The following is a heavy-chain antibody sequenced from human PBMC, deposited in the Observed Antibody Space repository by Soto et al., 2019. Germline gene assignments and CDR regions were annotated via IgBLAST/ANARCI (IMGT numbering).Heavy chain of an antibody. CDR3: AKDRVESGLGEVDY. J-gene: IGHJ4*02. CDR1: GFTFSSYG. CDR2: ISYDGSQK. D-gene: IGHD3-16*01. Sequence: PGGSLRLSCAASGFTFSSYGMHWVRQAPGKGQEWVAIISYDGSQKYYGDSVKGRFTISRDNSKNTLFLQMNGLRAEDTAVYYCAKDRVESGLGEVDYWGQGTLGTVAS. V-gene: IGHV3-30*18.